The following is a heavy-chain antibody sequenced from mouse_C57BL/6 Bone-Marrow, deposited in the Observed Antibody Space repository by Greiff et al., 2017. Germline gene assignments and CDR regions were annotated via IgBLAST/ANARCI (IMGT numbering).Heavy chain of an antibody. Sequence: EVQLQQSVAELVRPGASVKLSCTASGFNIKNTYMQWVKQRPEQGLEWIGRIDPANGNTQYAPKFQGKATITADTSSNTAYLQLSSLTSEDTAIYYCARDYPGLVAYWGQGTLVTVSA. CDR2: IDPANGNT. CDR1: GFNIKNTY. CDR3: ARDYPGLVAY. V-gene: IGHV14-3*01. D-gene: IGHD5-5*01. J-gene: IGHJ3*01.